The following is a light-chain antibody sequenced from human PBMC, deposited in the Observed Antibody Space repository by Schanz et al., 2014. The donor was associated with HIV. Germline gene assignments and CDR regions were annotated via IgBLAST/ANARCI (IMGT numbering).Light chain of an antibody. V-gene: IGLV1-51*01. CDR2: ASH. CDR3: ATWDSTLFGVV. J-gene: IGLJ2*01. CDR1: TFNIGNNY. Sequence: QSVLTQPPSVSAAPGQKVIISCSGDTFNIGNNYVSWYQQFPGTAPKLLIYASHERPSEIPDRFSGSQTGTSATLAINGLQTGDEADYFCATWDSTLFGVVFGGGTKLTVL.